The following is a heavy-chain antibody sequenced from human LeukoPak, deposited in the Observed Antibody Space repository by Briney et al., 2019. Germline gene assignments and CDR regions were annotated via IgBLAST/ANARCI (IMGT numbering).Heavy chain of an antibody. CDR2: IKSKTDGGTT. D-gene: IGHD2-21*02. CDR3: TTYPGVVVTALFDY. V-gene: IGHV3-15*01. J-gene: IGHJ4*02. Sequence: GGSLRLSCAASGFTFSSAWMSWVRQAPGKGLEWVGRIKSKTDGGTTDYAAPVKGRFTISRDDSKNTLYLQMNSLKTEDTAVYYCTTYPGVVVTALFDYWGQGTLVTVSS. CDR1: GFTFSSAW.